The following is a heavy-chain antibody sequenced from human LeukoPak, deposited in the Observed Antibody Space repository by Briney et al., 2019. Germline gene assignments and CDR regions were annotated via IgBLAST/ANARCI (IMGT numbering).Heavy chain of an antibody. D-gene: IGHD6-19*01. Sequence: GGSLRLSCAVSGFTFSSYAMSWVRQAPGKGLEWVSAISGSGGSTYYADSVKGRFTISRDNSKNTLYLQMNSLRAEDTAVYYCAKILRRSIAVAGTWDYWGQGTLVTVSS. CDR2: ISGSGGST. V-gene: IGHV3-23*01. J-gene: IGHJ4*02. CDR3: AKILRRSIAVAGTWDY. CDR1: GFTFSSYA.